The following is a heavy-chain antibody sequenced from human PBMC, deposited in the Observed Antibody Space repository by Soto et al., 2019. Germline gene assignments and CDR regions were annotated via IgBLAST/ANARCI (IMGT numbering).Heavy chain of an antibody. V-gene: IGHV3-23*01. CDR3: AKPDYDFWSGYGAFFGMDV. Sequence: GWSLRLSCAASGFAFSSYAMSWVRQAPGKGLEWVSAISGSGGSTYYADSVKGRFTISRDNSKNTLYLQMNSLRAEDTAVYYCAKPDYDFWSGYGAFFGMDVWGQGTTVTVSS. J-gene: IGHJ6*02. CDR1: GFAFSSYA. CDR2: ISGSGGST. D-gene: IGHD3-3*01.